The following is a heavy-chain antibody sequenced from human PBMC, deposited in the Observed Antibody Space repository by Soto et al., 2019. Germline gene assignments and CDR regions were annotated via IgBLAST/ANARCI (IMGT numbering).Heavy chain of an antibody. J-gene: IGHJ4*02. CDR2: IIPIFGTA. CDR1: GGTFSSYA. CDR3: ARVREYNYYDSSGYYPYYFDY. Sequence: ASVKVSCKASGGTFSSYAISWVRQAPGQGLEWMGGIIPIFGTANYAQKFQGRVTITADESTSTAYMELSSLRSEDTAVYYCARVREYNYYDSSGYYPYYFDYWGQGTLVTVSS. D-gene: IGHD3-22*01. V-gene: IGHV1-69*13.